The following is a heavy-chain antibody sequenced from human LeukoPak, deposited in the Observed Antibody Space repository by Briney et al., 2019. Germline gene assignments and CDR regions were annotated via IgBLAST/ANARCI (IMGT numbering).Heavy chain of an antibody. Sequence: GGSLRLSCAASGFTFSSYAMSWVRQAPGKGLEWVSAISGSGGSTYYADSVKGRFTISRDNSKHTLYLQMNSLRAEDTAVYYCAKGRIVVVPAAGYYYYYGMDVWGQGTTVTVSS. D-gene: IGHD2-2*01. CDR2: ISGSGGST. V-gene: IGHV3-23*01. J-gene: IGHJ6*02. CDR3: AKGRIVVVPAAGYYYYYGMDV. CDR1: GFTFSSYA.